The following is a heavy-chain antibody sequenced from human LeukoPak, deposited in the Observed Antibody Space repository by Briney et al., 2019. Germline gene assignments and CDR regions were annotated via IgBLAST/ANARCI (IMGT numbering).Heavy chain of an antibody. CDR3: ARHGSWEGSAGY. Sequence: ASVKVSCKASGYTFTGYYMHWVRPAPGQGLEWMGWINPNSGGTNYAQKFQGRVTMTRDTSIRTAYMELRSLRSDDTAVYYCARHGSWEGSAGYWGQGTLVTVSS. CDR1: GYTFTGYY. D-gene: IGHD1-26*01. CDR2: INPNSGGT. J-gene: IGHJ4*02. V-gene: IGHV1-2*02.